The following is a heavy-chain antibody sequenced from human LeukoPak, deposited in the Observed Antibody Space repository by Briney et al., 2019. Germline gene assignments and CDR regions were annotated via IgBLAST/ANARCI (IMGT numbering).Heavy chain of an antibody. CDR1: GFIFSQFW. J-gene: IGHJ4*02. D-gene: IGHD6-19*01. CDR2: ISGSGGST. CDR3: AKDSGWAFDY. V-gene: IGHV3-23*01. Sequence: GGSLRLSCAGSGFIFSQFWMQWVRQVPGKGLEWVSAISGSGGSTYYADSVKGRFTISRDNSKNTLYLQMNSLRAEDTAVYYCAKDSGWAFDYWGQGTLVTVSS.